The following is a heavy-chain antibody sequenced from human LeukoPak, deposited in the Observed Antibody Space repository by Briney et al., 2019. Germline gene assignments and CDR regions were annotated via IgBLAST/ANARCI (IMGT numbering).Heavy chain of an antibody. Sequence: ASVKVSCKASGYTFTGYYMHWVRQAPGQGLEWMGWNNPNSGGTNYAQKFQGRVTMTRDTSISTAYMELSRLRSDDTAVYYCARGEYYDYVWGSTMNYYYYMDVWGKGPRSPSP. CDR1: GYTFTGYY. CDR2: NNPNSGGT. V-gene: IGHV1-2*02. J-gene: IGHJ6*03. D-gene: IGHD3-16*01. CDR3: ARGEYYDYVWGSTMNYYYYMDV.